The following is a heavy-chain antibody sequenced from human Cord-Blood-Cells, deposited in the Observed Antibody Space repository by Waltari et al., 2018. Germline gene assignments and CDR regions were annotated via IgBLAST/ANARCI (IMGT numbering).Heavy chain of an antibody. J-gene: IGHJ4*02. V-gene: IGHV1-3*01. Sequence: QVPLVQSGAEVKKPGASVKVSCKASGYTFTSYAMHWVRQAPGQRLEWMGWINAGNGNTKYSQKSQGRVTMTRDTSASTAYMELISLRSEDTAVYYCARAGIAAADYWGQGTLVTVSS. CDR2: INAGNGNT. CDR3: ARAGIAAADY. D-gene: IGHD6-13*01. CDR1: GYTFTSYA.